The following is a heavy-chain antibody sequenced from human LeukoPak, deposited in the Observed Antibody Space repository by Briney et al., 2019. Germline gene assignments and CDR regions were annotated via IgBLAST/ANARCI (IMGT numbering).Heavy chain of an antibody. J-gene: IGHJ4*02. V-gene: IGHV4-59*01. CDR1: GGSISSYY. Sequence: PSETLSLTCTVSGGSISSYYWSWIRQPPGKGLEWIRYIYYSGSTNYNPSLKSRVTISVDTSKNQFSLKLSSVTAADTAVYYCARASVLLWFGELSGQGSFDYWGQGTLVTVSS. CDR3: ARASVLLWFGELSGQGSFDY. CDR2: IYYSGST. D-gene: IGHD3-10*01.